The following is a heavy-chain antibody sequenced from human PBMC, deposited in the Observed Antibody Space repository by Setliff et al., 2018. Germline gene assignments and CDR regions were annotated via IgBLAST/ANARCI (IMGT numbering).Heavy chain of an antibody. CDR1: GYTFTSYA. Sequence: GASVKVSCKASGYTFTSYAMHWVRQAPGQRLEWMGWLNAGNGKTKYSQTFQVRVTITRYTSTSTAYMELRSLRSDATAVYYCARDRGRGYYYDSSGQKVGDYWGQGTLVTVSS. D-gene: IGHD3-22*01. CDR3: ARDRGRGYYYDSSGQKVGDY. CDR2: LNAGNGKT. V-gene: IGHV1-3*01. J-gene: IGHJ4*02.